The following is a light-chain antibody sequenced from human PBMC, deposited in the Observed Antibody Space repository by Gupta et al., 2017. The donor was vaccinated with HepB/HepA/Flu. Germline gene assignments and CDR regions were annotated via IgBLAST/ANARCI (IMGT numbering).Light chain of an antibody. J-gene: IGKJ3*01. CDR3: QQYCSLPFT. Sequence: DIQMTQSPSSLSASVGDRVTITFTASQDIRKYLNWYQQKPGKAPKVQIYDASKVETGVPSRFSGSGSGTDFTFTISSLQPEDFGNYYCQQYCSLPFTFGPGTKVDIK. V-gene: IGKV1-33*01. CDR2: DAS. CDR1: QDIRKY.